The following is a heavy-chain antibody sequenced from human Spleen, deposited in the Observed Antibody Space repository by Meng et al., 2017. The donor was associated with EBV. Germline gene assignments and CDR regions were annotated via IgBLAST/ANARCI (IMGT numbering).Heavy chain of an antibody. CDR1: GFSLSSNGGG. J-gene: IGHJ4*02. V-gene: IGHV2-5*02. CDR2: IYWDDEK. CDR3: AHSSWFTVDFDS. Sequence: QITWRESGPSLVKPTQTLTLTCSFSGFSLSSNGGGVGWIRQPPGKALEWLGDIYWDDEKRYSPSLKSRLTITKDTSKNQVVLTMTNMDPVDTATYYCAHSSWFTVDFDSWGQGTLVTVSS. D-gene: IGHD3-10*01.